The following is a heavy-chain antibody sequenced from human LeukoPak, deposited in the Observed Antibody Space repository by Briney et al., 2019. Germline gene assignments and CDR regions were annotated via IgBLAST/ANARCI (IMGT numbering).Heavy chain of an antibody. D-gene: IGHD3-10*01. V-gene: IGHV3-23*01. CDR1: GFTFSSYG. J-gene: IGHJ4*02. CDR3: AKFRGYYYGSGSYYNWYYFDY. CDR2: ISGSGGST. Sequence: PGGSLRLSCAASGFTFSSYGMSWVRQAPGKGLGWVSAISGSGGSTYYADSVKGRFTISRDNSKNTLYLQMNSLRAEDTAVYYCAKFRGYYYGSGSYYNWYYFDYWGQGTLVTVSS.